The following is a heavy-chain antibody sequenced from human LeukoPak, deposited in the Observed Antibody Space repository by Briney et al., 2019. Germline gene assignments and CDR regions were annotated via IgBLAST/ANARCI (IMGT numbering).Heavy chain of an antibody. V-gene: IGHV4-34*01. CDR3: ARGRGAARSSGREFDY. D-gene: IGHD6-6*01. J-gene: IGHJ4*02. CDR2: INHSGST. CDR1: GGSISSYY. Sequence: SETLSLTCTVSGGSISSYYWSWIRQPPGKGLEWIGEINHSGSTNYNPSLKSRVTISVDTSKNQFSLKLSSVTAADTAVYYCARGRGAARSSGREFDYWGQGTLVTVSS.